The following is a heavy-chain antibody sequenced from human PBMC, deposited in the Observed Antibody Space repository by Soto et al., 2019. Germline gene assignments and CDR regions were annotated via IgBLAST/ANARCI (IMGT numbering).Heavy chain of an antibody. D-gene: IGHD2-2*01. CDR3: VKDGLTSVFVLVHDGADI. CDR1: GFSFGDYG. Sequence: EVQLVESGGGLVQPGRSLRLSCVASGFSFGDYGMHWVRQAPGRGPEWVSGISWNSGNIGYAETVKGRFTISRDNAKNYLYLQMNSLRAEDTGLYYCVKDGLTSVFVLVHDGADIWGHGTMVTVSP. CDR2: ISWNSGNI. V-gene: IGHV3-9*01. J-gene: IGHJ3*02.